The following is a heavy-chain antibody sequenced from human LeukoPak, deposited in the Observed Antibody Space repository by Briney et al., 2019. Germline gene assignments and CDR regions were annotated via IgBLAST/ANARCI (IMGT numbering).Heavy chain of an antibody. V-gene: IGHV1-46*01. Sequence: ASVKVSCKASGYTFTSYYMHWVRQAPGQGLEWMGIINPSGGSTSYAQKFQGRVTMTRDTSTSTVYMELSSLRSEDTAVYYCARDRPYSHYYYYGMDVWGQGTTVTVSS. CDR3: ARDRPYSHYYYYGMDV. CDR2: INPSGGST. CDR1: GYTFTSYY. J-gene: IGHJ6*02. D-gene: IGHD6-13*01.